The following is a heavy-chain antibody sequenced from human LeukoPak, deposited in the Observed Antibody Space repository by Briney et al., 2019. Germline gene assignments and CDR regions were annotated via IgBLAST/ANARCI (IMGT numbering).Heavy chain of an antibody. D-gene: IGHD4-17*01. CDR3: ARGYGDYDNWFAP. CDR2: IYYSGST. Sequence: GSLRLSCAASGFTFSSYSMNWVRQAPGKGLEWIGYIYYSGSTNYNPSLKSRVTISVDKFKNQFSLKLSSVTAADTAVYYCARGYGDYDNWFAPWGQGTLVTVSS. J-gene: IGHJ5*02. V-gene: IGHV4-59*12. CDR1: GFTFSSYS.